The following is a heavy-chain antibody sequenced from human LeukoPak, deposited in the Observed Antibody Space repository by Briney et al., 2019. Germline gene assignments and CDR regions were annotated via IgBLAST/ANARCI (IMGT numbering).Heavy chain of an antibody. CDR1: GFTFSDAW. Sequence: PGGSLRLSCAASGFTFSDAWMSWVRQAPGKGLEWVGRIKSTPAGGTTEYAAPVKGRFIISRDDSKNTVYLEMNSLKTEDTAVYFCTTNEDIVEVPASLRDYYYYYMDVWGKGTTVTVSS. J-gene: IGHJ6*03. D-gene: IGHD2-2*01. V-gene: IGHV3-15*01. CDR3: TTNEDIVEVPASLRDYYYYYMDV. CDR2: IKSTPAGGTT.